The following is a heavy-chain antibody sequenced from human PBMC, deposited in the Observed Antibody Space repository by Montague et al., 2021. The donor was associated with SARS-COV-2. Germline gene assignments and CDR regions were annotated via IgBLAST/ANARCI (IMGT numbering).Heavy chain of an antibody. Sequence: SLRLSCAASGFTFSSYSMNWVRQAPGKGLEWVSSISSSSSYIYYADSVKGRFTISRDNAKNSLYPQMNSLRAEDTAVYYCAREIDGIALIVVVTSHYYYAMDVWGQGTTVTVSS. D-gene: IGHD3-22*01. V-gene: IGHV3-21*01. J-gene: IGHJ6*02. CDR3: AREIDGIALIVVVTSHYYYAMDV. CDR1: GFTFSSYS. CDR2: ISSSSSYI.